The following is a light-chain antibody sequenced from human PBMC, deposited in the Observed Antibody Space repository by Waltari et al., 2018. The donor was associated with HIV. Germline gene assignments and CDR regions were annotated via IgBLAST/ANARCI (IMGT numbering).Light chain of an antibody. CDR3: CAYAGSTTYVI. CDR2: EVS. Sequence: QSALPPPASVSGPPGQSSPISSAGTRSDHGGYNLVSRYQQHPGKAPKLMIYEVSRRPSGVSNRFSGSKSGNTASLTIAGLQAEDEADYYCCAYAGSTTYVIFGGGTKLTVL. J-gene: IGLJ2*01. CDR1: RSDHGGYNL. V-gene: IGLV2-23*02.